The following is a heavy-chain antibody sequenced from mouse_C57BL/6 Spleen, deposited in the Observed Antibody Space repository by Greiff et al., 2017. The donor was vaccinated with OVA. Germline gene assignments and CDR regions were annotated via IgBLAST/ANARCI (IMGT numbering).Heavy chain of an antibody. CDR1: GYTFTSYW. D-gene: IGHD1-1*01. V-gene: IGHV1-55*01. CDR3: ARGTYYYSSREFAY. J-gene: IGHJ3*01. Sequence: QVQLQQPGAELVKPGASVKMSCKASGYTFTSYWITWVKQRPGQGLEWIGDIYPGSGSTNYNEKFKSKATLTVDTSSSTAYMQLSSLTSEDSAVYYCARGTYYYSSREFAYWGQGTLVTVSA. CDR2: IYPGSGST.